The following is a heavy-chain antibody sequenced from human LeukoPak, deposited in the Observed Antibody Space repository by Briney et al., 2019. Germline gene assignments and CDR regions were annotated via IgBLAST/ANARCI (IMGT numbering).Heavy chain of an antibody. CDR3: AKDLRRGLDYFDY. CDR2: ISGSGGST. D-gene: IGHD2-2*03. J-gene: IGHJ4*02. CDR1: GFNFSSYA. V-gene: IGHV3-23*01. Sequence: GGSLRLSCAASGFNFSSYAMSWVRQAPGKGLEGVSAISGSGGSTYYADSVKGRFTISRDNSKNTLYLQMSRLRAEDTAVYYCAKDLRRGLDYFDYWGQGTLVTVSS.